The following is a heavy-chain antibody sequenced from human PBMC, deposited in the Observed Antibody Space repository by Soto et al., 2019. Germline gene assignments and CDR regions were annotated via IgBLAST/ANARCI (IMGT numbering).Heavy chain of an antibody. CDR1: GGSISSYY. CDR2: IYYSETT. D-gene: IGHD4-17*01. J-gene: IGHJ4*02. V-gene: IGHV4-59*08. Sequence: PLETLSLTCTVSGGSISSYYWSWIRQPPGKGLEWIGYIYYSETTDYNPSLKSRVTMSLDTSKSQFSLRLSSVTAADTAVYYCARHTVTTFFFDYWSQGALVTVSS. CDR3: ARHTVTTFFFDY.